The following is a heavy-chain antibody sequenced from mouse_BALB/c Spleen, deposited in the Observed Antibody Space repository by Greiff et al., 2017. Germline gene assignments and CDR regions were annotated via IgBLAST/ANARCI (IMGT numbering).Heavy chain of an antibody. CDR3: AGVRGAMDY. Sequence: QVQLKESGAELVRPGVSVKISCKGSGYTFTDYAMHWVKQSHAKSLEWIGVISTYYGDASYNQKFKGKATMTVDKSSSTAYMELARLTSEDSAIYYCAGVRGAMDYWGQGTSVTVSS. CDR2: ISTYYGDA. V-gene: IGHV1S137*01. CDR1: GYTFTDYA. D-gene: IGHD2-14*01. J-gene: IGHJ4*01.